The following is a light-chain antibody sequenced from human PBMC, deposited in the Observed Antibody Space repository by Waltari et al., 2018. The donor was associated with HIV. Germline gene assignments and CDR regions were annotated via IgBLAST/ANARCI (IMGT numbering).Light chain of an antibody. CDR3: QQRSNWPLT. Sequence: EIVLTQSPATLSLSPGERATLSCRASQSVSSYLAWYQQKPGQAPRLLIYDASNRATGIPARFSGSGSATDFTVTIGSLEPQDFAVYYCQQRSNWPLTFGGGTKVEIK. CDR2: DAS. J-gene: IGKJ4*01. CDR1: QSVSSY. V-gene: IGKV3-11*01.